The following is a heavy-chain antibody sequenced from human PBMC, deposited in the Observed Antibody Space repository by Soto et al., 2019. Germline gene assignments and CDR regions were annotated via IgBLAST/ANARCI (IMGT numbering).Heavy chain of an antibody. CDR3: ARGLYLGDQ. CDR2: INPNGGST. Sequence: QVQLVQSGAEVKKPGASVNISCKASGYIFTNYYIHWVRQAPGQGLEWMGIINPNGGSTNYAHKFQGRLTLTRDTPTSTVYMDLSSLRSEDTAVYYCARGLYLGDQWGQGTLVTVSS. D-gene: IGHD3-16*01. J-gene: IGHJ5*02. V-gene: IGHV1-46*01. CDR1: GYIFTNYY.